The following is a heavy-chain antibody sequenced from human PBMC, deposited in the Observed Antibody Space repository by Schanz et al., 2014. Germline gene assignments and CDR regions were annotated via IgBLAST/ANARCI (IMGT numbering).Heavy chain of an antibody. CDR2: IIPVLNIA. Sequence: QLQLVQSGAEVKKPGSSVKVSCKLSGGTFSSYTISWMRQAPGQGLEWMGKIIPVLNIATYAQRFQGRVSITADTSTNTAYMELSSLTSEDTAVHYCARGRGFYDYWGQGTLVTGSS. CDR1: GGTFSSYT. CDR3: ARGRGFYDY. D-gene: IGHD3-10*01. V-gene: IGHV1-69*02. J-gene: IGHJ4*02.